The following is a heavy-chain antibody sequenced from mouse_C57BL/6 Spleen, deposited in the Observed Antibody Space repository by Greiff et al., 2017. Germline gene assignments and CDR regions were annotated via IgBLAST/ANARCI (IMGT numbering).Heavy chain of an antibody. J-gene: IGHJ2*01. V-gene: IGHV2-9-1*01. Sequence: VNVVESGPGLVAPSQSLSITCTVSGFSLTSYAISWVRQPPGKGLEWLGVIWTGGGTNYNSALKSRLSISKDNSKSQVFLKMNSLQTDDTARYYCARSPYYYGSSYYFDYWGQGTTLTVSS. CDR3: ARSPYYYGSSYYFDY. CDR2: IWTGGGT. D-gene: IGHD1-1*01. CDR1: GFSLTSYA.